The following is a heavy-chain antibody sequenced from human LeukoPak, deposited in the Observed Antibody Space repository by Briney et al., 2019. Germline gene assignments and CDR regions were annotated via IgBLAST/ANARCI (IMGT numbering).Heavy chain of an antibody. J-gene: IGHJ4*02. D-gene: IGHD3-16*02. CDR2: IYYTGAT. CDR3: ARASRLGELSLGY. CDR1: GGSINSGGHY. V-gene: IGHV4-31*03. Sequence: SSETLSLTCTVSGGSINSGGHYWSWIRQHPGKGLEWIGYIYYTGATYYNPSLKSRLTISLGTSKNQFSLMLSSVTAADTAVYYCARASRLGELSLGYWGQGTLVTVSS.